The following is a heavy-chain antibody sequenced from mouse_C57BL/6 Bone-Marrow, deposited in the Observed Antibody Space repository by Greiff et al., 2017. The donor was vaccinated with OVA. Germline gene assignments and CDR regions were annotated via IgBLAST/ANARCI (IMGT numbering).Heavy chain of an antibody. CDR3: ARHHMTAQVMDY. CDR2: ISNGGGST. J-gene: IGHJ4*01. V-gene: IGHV5-12*01. CDR1: GFTFSDYY. D-gene: IGHD3-2*02. Sequence: VQLKESGGGLVQPGGSLKLSCAASGFTFSDYYMYWVRQTPEKRLEWVAYISNGGGSTYYPDTVKGRFTISRDNAKNTLYLQMSRLKSEDTAMYYCARHHMTAQVMDYWGQGTSVTVSS.